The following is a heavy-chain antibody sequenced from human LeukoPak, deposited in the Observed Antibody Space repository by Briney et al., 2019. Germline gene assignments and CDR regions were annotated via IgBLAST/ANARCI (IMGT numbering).Heavy chain of an antibody. D-gene: IGHD6-13*01. CDR1: GGSISSGGYY. V-gene: IGHV4-30-2*01. CDR3: ARDSLDSSSWPVHDAFDI. J-gene: IGHJ3*02. Sequence: SETLSLTCTVSGGSISSGGYYWSWIRQPPGKGLEWIGYIYHSGSTYYNPSLKSRVTISVDRSKNQFSLKLSSVTAADTAVYYCARDSLDSSSWPVHDAFDIWGQGTMVTVPS. CDR2: IYHSGST.